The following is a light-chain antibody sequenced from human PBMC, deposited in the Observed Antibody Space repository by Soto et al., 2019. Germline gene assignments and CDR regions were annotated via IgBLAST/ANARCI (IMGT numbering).Light chain of an antibody. J-gene: IGLJ1*01. V-gene: IGLV2-8*01. CDR1: ASDIGGYNF. CDR2: EVN. Sequence: QSALTQPPSASGSPGQSVAISCTGTASDIGGYNFVSWYQQHPGKAPKLMIYEVNKRPSGVPDRFSGAKSGNTASLTVSGLQAEDEADYYCRSHGGTSPDVFGTGTKVTVL. CDR3: RSHGGTSPDV.